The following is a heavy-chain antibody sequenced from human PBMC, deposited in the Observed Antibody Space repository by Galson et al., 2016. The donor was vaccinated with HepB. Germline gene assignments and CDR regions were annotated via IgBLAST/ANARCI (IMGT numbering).Heavy chain of an antibody. Sequence: SLRLSCAASGFTVSSTYMSWVRQAPGKGLEWVSVTYSGGDTYYADSVKGRFTISRDDSKNTTYLQMNSLTTEDTAVYYCARHVDGQQLVHWGQGTLVTVSS. CDR2: TYSGGDT. D-gene: IGHD6-13*01. CDR3: ARHVDGQQLVH. J-gene: IGHJ4*02. V-gene: IGHV3-66*04. CDR1: GFTVSSTY.